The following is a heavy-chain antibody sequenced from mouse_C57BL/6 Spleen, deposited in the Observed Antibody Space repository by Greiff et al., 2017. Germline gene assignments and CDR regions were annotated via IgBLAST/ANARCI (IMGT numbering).Heavy chain of an antibody. Sequence: QVQLQQPGAELVKPGASVKVSCKASGYTFTSYWMHWVKQRPGQGLAWIGRFHPSDSDTNYKQKFKGKATLTVDKSSSTAYMQLSSLTSEDAAVYYCANRDYSLVWGTGTTVTVSS. CDR2: FHPSDSDT. D-gene: IGHD1-1*01. CDR3: ANRDYSLV. V-gene: IGHV1-74*01. CDR1: GYTFTSYW. J-gene: IGHJ1*03.